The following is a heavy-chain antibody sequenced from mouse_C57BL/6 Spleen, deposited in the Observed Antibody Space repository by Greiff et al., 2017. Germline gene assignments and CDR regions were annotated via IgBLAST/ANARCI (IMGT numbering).Heavy chain of an antibody. J-gene: IGHJ1*03. CDR3: ARRGSYGNYDWYFDV. D-gene: IGHD2-1*01. Sequence: VQLQQSGAELARPGASVKLSCKASGYTFTSYGISWVKQRTGQGLEWIGEIYPRSGNTYYNEKFKGKATLTVDKSSSTAYMELRSLTSEDAAVYFCARRGSYGNYDWYFDVWGTGTTVTVSS. CDR2: IYPRSGNT. CDR1: GYTFTSYG. V-gene: IGHV1-81*01.